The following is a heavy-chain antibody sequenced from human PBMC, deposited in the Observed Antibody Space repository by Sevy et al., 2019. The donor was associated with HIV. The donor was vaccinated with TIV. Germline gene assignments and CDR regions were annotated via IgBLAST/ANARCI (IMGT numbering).Heavy chain of an antibody. V-gene: IGHV4-39*01. J-gene: IGHJ4*02. CDR1: GDSISSDTYY. D-gene: IGHD2-21*01. CDR2: IYYSGNT. CDR3: ASHIKSYCGLTTCYPYYSDF. Sequence: SETLSLTCFVSGDSISSDTYYWGWIRQTPGKGLEWIGSIYYSGNTYYNPSLKRRVTISVDTSQNHFSLKLNSVTATDTAVYHCASHIKSYCGLTTCYPYYSDFWGQGTLVTVSS.